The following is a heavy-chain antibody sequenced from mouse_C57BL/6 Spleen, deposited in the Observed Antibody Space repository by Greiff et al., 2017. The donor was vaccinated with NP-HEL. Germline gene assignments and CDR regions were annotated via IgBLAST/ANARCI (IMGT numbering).Heavy chain of an antibody. Sequence: EVQGVESGGGLVKPGGSLKLSCAASGFTFSSYTMSWVRQTPEKRLEWVATISGGGGNTYYPDSVKGRFTISRDNAKNTLYLQMSSLRSEDTALYYCARLWDFDYWGQGTTLTVSS. CDR3: ARLWDFDY. J-gene: IGHJ2*01. CDR1: GFTFSSYT. CDR2: ISGGGGNT. V-gene: IGHV5-9*01. D-gene: IGHD4-1*01.